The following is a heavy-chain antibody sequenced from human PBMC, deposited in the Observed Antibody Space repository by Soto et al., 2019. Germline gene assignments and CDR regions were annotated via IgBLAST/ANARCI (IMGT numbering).Heavy chain of an antibody. Sequence: GGSLRLSCEASGFNFKKFAMGWVRQAPGEGLEWVSGISCCGGSTFYADSVKGRFSLARDDSKNTLSLQLNSLRVEDTAHYYCAKADGEQWLIPHLDNWGQGTQVTV. V-gene: IGHV3-23*01. J-gene: IGHJ1*01. CDR1: GFNFKKFA. D-gene: IGHD6-19*01. CDR3: AKADGEQWLIPHLDN. CDR2: ISCCGGST.